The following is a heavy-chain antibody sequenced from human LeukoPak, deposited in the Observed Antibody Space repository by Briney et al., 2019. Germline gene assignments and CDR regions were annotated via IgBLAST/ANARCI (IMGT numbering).Heavy chain of an antibody. CDR3: ARGLVDILTGYYYSYGMDV. J-gene: IGHJ6*02. D-gene: IGHD3-9*01. Sequence: AGGSLRLSCAASGFTFGSYAMHWVRQAPEKGLEWVAVISYDGSNKYYAYSVKGRFTISRDNFKNTLYLQMSSLRAEDTAVYYCARGLVDILTGYYYSYGMDVWGQGTTVTVSS. CDR1: GFTFGSYA. CDR2: ISYDGSNK. V-gene: IGHV3-30*04.